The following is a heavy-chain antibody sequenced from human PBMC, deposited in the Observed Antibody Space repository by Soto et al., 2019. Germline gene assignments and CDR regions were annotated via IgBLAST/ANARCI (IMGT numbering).Heavy chain of an antibody. CDR2: LYTEGTT. CDR3: VRPRPSGENYGMDV. V-gene: IGHV3-53*01. J-gene: IGHJ6*02. D-gene: IGHD3-16*01. Sequence: GGSLRLSCVASGLTVSHNYMAWVRQAPEMGLEWVSILYTEGTTYYADSVKGRFTISRDSSKNTLFLQMDSLRAVDTAVYYCVRPRPSGENYGMDVWGQGTTVTVSS. CDR1: GLTVSHNY.